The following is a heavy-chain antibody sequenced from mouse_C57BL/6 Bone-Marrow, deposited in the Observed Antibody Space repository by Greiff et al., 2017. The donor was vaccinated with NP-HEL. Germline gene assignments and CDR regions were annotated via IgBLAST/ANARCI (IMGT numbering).Heavy chain of an antibody. J-gene: IGHJ3*01. CDR2: IDPEDGDT. D-gene: IGHD2-5*01. V-gene: IGHV14-1*01. Sequence: VQLQQSGAELVRPGASVKLSCTASGFNINDYYMHWVKQRPEQGLEWIGRIDPEDGDTEYAPKFQGKATMTADTSSNTAYLQLSSLTSEDTAVYYCTRAYYSNYDLFWFAYWGQGTLVTVSA. CDR3: TRAYYSNYDLFWFAY. CDR1: GFNINDYY.